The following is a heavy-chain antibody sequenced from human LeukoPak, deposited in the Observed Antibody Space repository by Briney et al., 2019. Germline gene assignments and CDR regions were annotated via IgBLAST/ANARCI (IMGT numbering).Heavy chain of an antibody. V-gene: IGHV3-21*01. D-gene: IGHD6-13*01. Sequence: GGSLRLSCAASGFTFSSYSMNWVRQAPGKGLEWVSSISSSSSNIYYADSVEGRFTISRDNAKNSLYLQMNSLRAEDTAVYYCARDEQQLYFQHWGQGTLVTVSS. J-gene: IGHJ1*01. CDR1: GFTFSSYS. CDR2: ISSSSSNI. CDR3: ARDEQQLYFQH.